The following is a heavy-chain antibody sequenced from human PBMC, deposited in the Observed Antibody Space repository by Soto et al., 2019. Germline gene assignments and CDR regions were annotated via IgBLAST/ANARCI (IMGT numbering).Heavy chain of an antibody. CDR3: AKGYDSSGYYPPGGY. CDR2: ISGSGGST. V-gene: IGHV3-23*01. D-gene: IGHD3-22*01. CDR1: GFTFSSYA. J-gene: IGHJ4*02. Sequence: GGSLRLSCAASGFTFSSYAMSWVRQAPGKGLEWVSAISGSGGSTYYADSMKGRFTISRDNSKNTLYLQMNSLRAEDTAVYYCAKGYDSSGYYPPGGYWGQGTLVTVSS.